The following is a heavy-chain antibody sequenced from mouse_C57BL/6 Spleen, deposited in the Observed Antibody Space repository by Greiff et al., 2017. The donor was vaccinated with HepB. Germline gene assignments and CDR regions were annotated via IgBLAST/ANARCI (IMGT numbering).Heavy chain of an antibody. CDR1: GYTFTDYN. V-gene: IGHV1-22*01. J-gene: IGHJ2*01. Sequence: VQLQQSGPELVKPGASVKMSCKASGYTFTDYNMHWVKQSHGKSLEWIGYINPNNGGTSYNQKFKGKATLTVNKSSSPAYMELRSLTSEDAAVYYCARGVYDYDGNYWGQGTTLTVSS. CDR2: INPNNGGT. D-gene: IGHD2-4*01. CDR3: ARGVYDYDGNY.